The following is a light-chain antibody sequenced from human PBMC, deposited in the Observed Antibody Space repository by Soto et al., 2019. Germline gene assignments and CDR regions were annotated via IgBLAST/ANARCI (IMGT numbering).Light chain of an antibody. Sequence: QSALTQPPSASGTPGQRVTISCSGSSSNIGSNTVNWYQQLPGTAPKLLIYSNNQRPSGVPDRFSGSKSGNSASLTISGLQAEDEADYYCSSYTSSSTLLCVFGTGTKVTVL. CDR2: SNN. V-gene: IGLV1-44*01. CDR1: SSNIGSNT. J-gene: IGLJ1*01. CDR3: SSYTSSSTLLCV.